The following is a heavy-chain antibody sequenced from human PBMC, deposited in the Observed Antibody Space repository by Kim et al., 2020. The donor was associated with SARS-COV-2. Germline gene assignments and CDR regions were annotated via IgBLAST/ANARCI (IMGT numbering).Heavy chain of an antibody. J-gene: IGHJ2*01. CDR2: IYYSGST. V-gene: IGHV4-31*03. Sequence: SETLSLTCTVSGGSISSGGYYWSWIRQHPGKGLEWIGYIYYSGSTYYNPSLKSRVTISVDTSKNKFSLKLSSVTAADTSLYYCARVAAAGYWYFNLWGRGTLVTVSS. CDR3: ARVAAAGYWYFNL. D-gene: IGHD6-13*01. CDR1: GGSISSGGYY.